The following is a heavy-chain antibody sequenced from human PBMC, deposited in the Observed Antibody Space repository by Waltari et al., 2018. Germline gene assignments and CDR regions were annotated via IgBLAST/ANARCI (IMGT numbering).Heavy chain of an antibody. CDR1: GFTFSSYS. Sequence: EVQLVESGGGLVKPGGSLRLSCAASGFTFSSYSMNWVRQAPGKGLEWVSSISSSSSYIYYADSVKGRFTISRDNAKNALYLQMNSLRAEDTAVYYCARDGNSGSYSYYMDVWGKGTTVTVSS. V-gene: IGHV3-21*01. D-gene: IGHD1-26*01. J-gene: IGHJ6*03. CDR2: ISSSSSYI. CDR3: ARDGNSGSYSYYMDV.